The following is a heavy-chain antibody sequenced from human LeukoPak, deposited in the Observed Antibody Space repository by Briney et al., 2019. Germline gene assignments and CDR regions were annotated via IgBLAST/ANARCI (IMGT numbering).Heavy chain of an antibody. Sequence: PAGGSLRLSCTASGFTFSNYWMSWVRQAPGKGLEWVASIKQDGSDKYYVDSVKGRFTISRDNAKNSLYLQMNSLRAEDTAVYYCARGGYNYFDYWGQGTLVTVSS. D-gene: IGHD5-12*01. V-gene: IGHV3-7*03. CDR3: ARGGYNYFDY. CDR2: IKQDGSDK. J-gene: IGHJ4*02. CDR1: GFTFSNYW.